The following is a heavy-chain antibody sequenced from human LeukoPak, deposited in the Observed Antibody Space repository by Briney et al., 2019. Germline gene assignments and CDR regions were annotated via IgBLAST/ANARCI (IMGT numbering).Heavy chain of an antibody. CDR1: GGSISTYY. D-gene: IGHD5-18*01. V-gene: IGHV4-59*01. J-gene: IGHJ3*02. Sequence: SETLPLTCTGSGGSISTYYWSWIRQPPGKGLEWIAYIDYRGSTTYNPSLRSRVTISVDTSRNQFSLKLSSVTAADTAVYYCARSRSGYSYDHAAFEIWGQGTMVTVSS. CDR2: IDYRGST. CDR3: ARSRSGYSYDHAAFEI.